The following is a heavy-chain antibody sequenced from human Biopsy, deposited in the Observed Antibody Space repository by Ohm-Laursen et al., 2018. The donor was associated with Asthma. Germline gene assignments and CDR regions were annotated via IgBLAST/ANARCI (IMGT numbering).Heavy chain of an antibody. D-gene: IGHD6-13*01. J-gene: IGHJ6*02. V-gene: IGHV4-39*01. CDR3: VRGSSSWHHGPFHYYYGLDV. CDR2: IYYSGTT. CDR1: SGSGGYMRSGNYY. Sequence: SDTLSLTCSLSSGSGGYMRSGNYYWGWIRQPPGKGLEWIGSIYYSGTTYYNPSLESRVTVSAHTSKNQSSLKLTSVTAADTAVYYCVRGSSSWHHGPFHYYYGLDVWGQGTTATVSS.